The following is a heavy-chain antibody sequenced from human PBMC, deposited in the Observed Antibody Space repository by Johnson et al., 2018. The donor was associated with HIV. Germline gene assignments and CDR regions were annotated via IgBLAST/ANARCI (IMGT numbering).Heavy chain of an antibody. J-gene: IGHJ3*02. CDR1: GFTVSSNY. CDR2: IYSGGST. V-gene: IGHV3-66*03. CDR3: ARAPSPQTMAGTTDAFDI. D-gene: IGHD6-19*01. Sequence: EVQLVESGGGLIQPGGSLRLSCAASGFTVSSNYMSWVRQAPGKGLEWVSVIYSGGSTYYADSVKGRFTVSRDNSKNTLYLQMNSRRAEDTAVYYCARAPSPQTMAGTTDAFDIWGQGTMVTVSS.